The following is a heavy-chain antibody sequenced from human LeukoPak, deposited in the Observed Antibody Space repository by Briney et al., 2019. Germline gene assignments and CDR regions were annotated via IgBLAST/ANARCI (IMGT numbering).Heavy chain of an antibody. V-gene: IGHV3-48*01. CDR1: GFTFSSYS. D-gene: IGHD6-13*01. Sequence: GGSLRLSCAASGFTFSSYSMNWVRQAPGKGLEWVSYISSSSSTIYYADSVKGRFTISRDNAKNSLYLQMNSLRAEDTAVYYCARGQKKQPGDPWGQGTLVTVSS. J-gene: IGHJ5*02. CDR3: ARGQKKQPGDP. CDR2: ISSSSSTI.